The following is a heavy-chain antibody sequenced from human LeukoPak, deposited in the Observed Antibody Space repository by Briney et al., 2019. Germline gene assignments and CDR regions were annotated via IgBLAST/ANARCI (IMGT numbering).Heavy chain of an antibody. J-gene: IGHJ4*02. Sequence: SETLSLTCTVSGGSISRSTYYWGWIRQPPGKGLEWNGSIYNSGNTYYNPSLRSRVAISVDTSKNQFSLKLNSVTAADTAVYYCARGWPHAGGLEYWGQGTLVTVSS. CDR1: GGSISRSTYY. CDR2: IYNSGNT. V-gene: IGHV4-39*07. CDR3: ARGWPHAGGLEY. D-gene: IGHD3-16*01.